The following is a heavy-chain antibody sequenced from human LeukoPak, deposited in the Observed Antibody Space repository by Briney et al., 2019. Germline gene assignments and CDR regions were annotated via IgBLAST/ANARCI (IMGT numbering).Heavy chain of an antibody. CDR1: GFTFNRNV. CDR2: IIDDGSST. CDR3: AKPHDSGWWMFDY. D-gene: IGHD6-13*01. J-gene: IGHJ4*02. V-gene: IGHV3-23*01. Sequence: PGGSLRLSCAASGFTFNRNVMSWVRQAPGKGLEWVSAIIDDGSSTYYADSVKGRFSNSRDNSKNTVYLQMNSLRAEDTAIYYCAKPHDSGWWMFDYWGQGTLVTVSS.